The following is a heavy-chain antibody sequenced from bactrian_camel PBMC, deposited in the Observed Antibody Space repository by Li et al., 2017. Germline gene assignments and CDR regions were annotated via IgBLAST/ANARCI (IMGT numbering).Heavy chain of an antibody. CDR1: EFVLAKGFKLANYH. CDR2: ISTDGTT. D-gene: IGHD3*01. J-gene: IGHJ6*01. CDR3: AADDSYDCYSAS. V-gene: IGHV3S53*01. Sequence: VQLVESGGDLVQPGGSLRLTCTLTEFVLAKGFKLANYHAYWYRSLPGNECELVAGISTDGTTEYADSVKGRFAISRDDAKNTVYLQMNSLKPEDTSVHYCAADDSYDCYSASGGPGTQVTVS.